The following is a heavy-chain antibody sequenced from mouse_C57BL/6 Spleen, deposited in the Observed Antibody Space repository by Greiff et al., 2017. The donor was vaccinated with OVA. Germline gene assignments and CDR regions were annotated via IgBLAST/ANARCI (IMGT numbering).Heavy chain of an antibody. CDR3: TMKRYSDY. J-gene: IGHJ2*01. Sequence: VQLQQSGAELVRPGASVKLSCTASGFNIKDDYMHWVKQRPEQGLEWIGWIDPENGDTEYASKFQGKATITADTSSNTAYLQLSSLTSEDTAVYYCTMKRYSDYWGQGTTLTVSS. CDR1: GFNIKDDY. V-gene: IGHV14-4*01. CDR2: IDPENGDT.